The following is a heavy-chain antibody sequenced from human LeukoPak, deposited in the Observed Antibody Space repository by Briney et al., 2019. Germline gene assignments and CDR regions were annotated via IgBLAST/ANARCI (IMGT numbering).Heavy chain of an antibody. J-gene: IGHJ4*02. V-gene: IGHV3-7*04. Sequence: GGSLRLSCAPSGFTFSDSRMTWVRQAPGKGLQWVANVNRDGTEKHFLDSVEGRFTISRDNANKALYLQMSSLTPQDTAVYFCVRGDWYFESWGQGALVTVSS. CDR1: GFTFSDSR. CDR3: VRGDWYFES. CDR2: VNRDGTEK. D-gene: IGHD2-21*01.